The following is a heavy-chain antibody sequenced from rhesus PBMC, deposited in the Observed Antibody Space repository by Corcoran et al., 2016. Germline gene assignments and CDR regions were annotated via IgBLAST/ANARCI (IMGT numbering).Heavy chain of an antibody. CDR1: GVTFGSYA. Sequence: QVQLVQSGAEVKKPGASVKVSCKASGVTFGSYAISWVRQAPGQGLEWMGVIIPLVGITNHAEKFQGRVTITADTSTSTAYMELSSLRLEDTAVYDGARGDSYSSGPVYWGRGVLVTVSS. J-gene: IGHJ4*01. CDR3: ARGDSYSSGPVY. D-gene: IGHD6-31*01. V-gene: IGHV1-198*02. CDR2: IIPLVGIT.